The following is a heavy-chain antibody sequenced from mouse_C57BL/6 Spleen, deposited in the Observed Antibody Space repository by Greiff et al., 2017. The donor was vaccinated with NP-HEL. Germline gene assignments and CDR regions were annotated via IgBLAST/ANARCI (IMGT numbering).Heavy chain of an antibody. CDR2: INPNNGGT. D-gene: IGHD1-1*01. J-gene: IGHJ2*01. CDR1: GYTFTDYY. V-gene: IGHV1-26*01. CDR3: ARENPGSTYFDY. Sequence: VQLQQSGPELVKPGASVKISCKASGYTFTDYYMNWVKQSHGKSLEWIGDINPNNGGTSYNQKFKGKATLTVDKSSSTAYMEHRSLTSEDSAVYYCARENPGSTYFDYWGQGTTRTVSS.